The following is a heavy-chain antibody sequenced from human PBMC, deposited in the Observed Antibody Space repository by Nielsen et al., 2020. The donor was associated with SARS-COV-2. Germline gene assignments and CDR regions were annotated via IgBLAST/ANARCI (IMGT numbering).Heavy chain of an antibody. Sequence: ASVQVSCKASGYTFTSYAMNWVRQAPGQGLEWMGWINTNTGNPTYAQGFTGRFVFSLDTSVSTAYLQLSSLKAEDTAVYYCARGGYARDRVGDYWGQGTLVTVSS. V-gene: IGHV7-4-1*02. CDR1: GYTFTSYA. J-gene: IGHJ4*02. D-gene: IGHD5-12*01. CDR3: ARGGYARDRVGDY. CDR2: INTNTGNP.